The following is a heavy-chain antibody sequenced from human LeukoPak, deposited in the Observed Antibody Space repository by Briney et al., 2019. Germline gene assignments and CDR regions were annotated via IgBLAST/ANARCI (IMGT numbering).Heavy chain of an antibody. D-gene: IGHD3-3*01. V-gene: IGHV4-59*01. CDR3: ARDLSEAGPPDY. Sequence: PSETLSLTCTVSGGSISSYYWSWIRQPPGRGLEWIGYIYYSGSTNYNPSLKSRVTISVDTSKNQFSLKLSSVTAADTAVYYCARDLSEAGPPDYWGQGTLVTVSS. CDR2: IYYSGST. CDR1: GGSISSYY. J-gene: IGHJ4*02.